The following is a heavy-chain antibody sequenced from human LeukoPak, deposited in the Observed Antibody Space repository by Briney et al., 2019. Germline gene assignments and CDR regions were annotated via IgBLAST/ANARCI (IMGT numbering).Heavy chain of an antibody. D-gene: IGHD6-19*01. V-gene: IGHV4-39*01. J-gene: IGHJ4*02. CDR3: ARQRGSGWFGY. Sequence: SETLSLTCTVSGGSISSSSYHWGWIRQPPGKGLEWIGSIYYSGSTYYNPSLKSRVTISVDTSKNQFSLKLSSVTAADTAVYYCARQRGSGWFGYWGQGTLVTVSS. CDR1: GGSISSSSYH. CDR2: IYYSGST.